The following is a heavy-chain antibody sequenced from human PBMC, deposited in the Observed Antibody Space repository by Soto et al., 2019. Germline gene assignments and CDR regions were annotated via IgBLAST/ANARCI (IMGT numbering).Heavy chain of an antibody. CDR1: GFTFSDYA. Sequence: EVQLLESGGGLVQPGGSLRLSCAGSGFTFSDYAISWVRQAPGKGLEWVSAMSGSGGSIYYADFVKGRFTISRDNSKNTVYLQMSSMRGEDTAIYYCAKTFGSNWLLDYWGRGTLVTVS. J-gene: IGHJ4*02. V-gene: IGHV3-23*01. CDR2: MSGSGGSI. CDR3: AKTFGSNWLLDY. D-gene: IGHD1-1*01.